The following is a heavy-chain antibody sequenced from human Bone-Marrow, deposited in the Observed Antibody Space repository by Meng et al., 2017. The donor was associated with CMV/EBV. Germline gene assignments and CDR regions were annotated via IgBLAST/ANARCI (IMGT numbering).Heavy chain of an antibody. Sequence: GESLKISCAASGFTFSSYSMNWVRQAPGKGPEWVSYIGGSATTMYYSDSVKGRFVISRDNAQNSLYLQMNSLRDEDMAVYYCARLEGTVVAFDYWGQGTLVTVSS. CDR2: IGGSATTM. CDR3: ARLEGTVVAFDY. D-gene: IGHD2-2*01. J-gene: IGHJ4*02. CDR1: GFTFSSYS. V-gene: IGHV3-48*02.